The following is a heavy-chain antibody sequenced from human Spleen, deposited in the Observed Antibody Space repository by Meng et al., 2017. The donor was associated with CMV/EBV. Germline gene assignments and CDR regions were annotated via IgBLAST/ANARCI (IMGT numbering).Heavy chain of an antibody. CDR2: IYYSGST. CDR1: ISRSSYD. J-gene: IGHJ5*02. Sequence: ISRSSYDWGWIRQPPGKGLEWIGSIYYSGSTYYNPSLKSRVTISVDTSKNQFSLKLSSVTAADTAVYYCATHTGDCSGGSCYGWFDPWGQGTLVTVSS. CDR3: ATHTGDCSGGSCYGWFDP. D-gene: IGHD2-15*01. V-gene: IGHV4-39*07.